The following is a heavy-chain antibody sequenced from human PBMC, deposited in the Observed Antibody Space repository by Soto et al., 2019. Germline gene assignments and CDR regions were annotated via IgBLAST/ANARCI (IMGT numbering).Heavy chain of an antibody. J-gene: IGHJ5*02. V-gene: IGHV4-30-2*01. CDR2: IYHSGST. CDR3: ARVPDR. CDR1: GGSISSGGYS. Sequence: QLQLQESGSGLVKPSQTLSLTCAVSGGSISSGGYSWSWIRQPPGKGLEWIGYIYHSGSTYYNPSHKSRVTISVDRSKNPLSPMATSVTAADTAVSYCARVPDRWGQGPLVTVSS. D-gene: IGHD2-2*01.